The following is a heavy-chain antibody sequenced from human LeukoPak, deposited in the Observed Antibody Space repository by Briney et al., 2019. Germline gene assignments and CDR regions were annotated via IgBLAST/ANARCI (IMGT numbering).Heavy chain of an antibody. CDR2: MSPISGNT. D-gene: IGHD2-2*02. V-gene: IGHV1-8*01. CDR1: GYTFTSYD. J-gene: IGHJ3*02. Sequence: GASVKVSCKASGYTFTSYDINWVRQATGQGLEWMGWMSPISGNTGYAQKFQGRLTMTRNTAINTAYMELSGLRSEDTAVYYCARDHLTRVVPAAIGAFDIWGQGTMVTVSS. CDR3: ARDHLTRVVPAAIGAFDI.